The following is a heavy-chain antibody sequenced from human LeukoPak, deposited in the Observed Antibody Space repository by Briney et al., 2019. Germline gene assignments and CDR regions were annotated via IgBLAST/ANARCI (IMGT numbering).Heavy chain of an antibody. CDR1: GDSISSYY. D-gene: IGHD6-13*01. V-gene: IGHV4-4*07. Sequence: SETLSLTCPVSGDSISSYYWSWVRQPAGKGLEWIGRIYTSGSTNYNPSLKSRVTMSVDTSKNQFSPKLSSVTAADTAVYYCATGPVGIAAADWGQGTLVTVSS. CDR3: ATGPVGIAAAD. CDR2: IYTSGST. J-gene: IGHJ4*02.